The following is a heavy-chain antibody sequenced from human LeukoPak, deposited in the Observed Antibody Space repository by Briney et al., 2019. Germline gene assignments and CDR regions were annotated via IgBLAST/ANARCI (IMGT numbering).Heavy chain of an antibody. CDR1: GFTFSNYW. Sequence: GGALRLSCVASGFTFSNYWMHWVRQPPGKGLVWVSRIYVDGRTTNYADSVKGRFTISRDNAKNTVYLEMNSLSVEDTATYYCIRDFRSADLWGQGTLVTVTS. CDR3: IRDFRSADL. J-gene: IGHJ5*02. CDR2: IYVDGRTT. V-gene: IGHV3-74*01.